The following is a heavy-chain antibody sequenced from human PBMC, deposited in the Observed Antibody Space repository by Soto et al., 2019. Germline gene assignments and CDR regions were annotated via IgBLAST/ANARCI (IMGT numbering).Heavy chain of an antibody. V-gene: IGHV1-58*01. J-gene: IGHJ6*02. Sequence: SVKVSCKASGFTFTSSAVQWVRQARGQRLEWIGWIVVGSGNTNYAQKFQERVTITRDMSTSTAYMELSSLRSEDTAVYYCAADNLQDYYYYGMDVWGRGTTVTVSS. CDR1: GFTFTSSA. CDR2: IVVGSGNT. CDR3: AADNLQDYYYYGMDV.